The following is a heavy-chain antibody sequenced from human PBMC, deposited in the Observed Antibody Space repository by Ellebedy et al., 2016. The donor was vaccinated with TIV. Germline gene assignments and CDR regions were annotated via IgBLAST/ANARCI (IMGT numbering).Heavy chain of an antibody. CDR3: VRGRPKAADVTPDY. V-gene: IGHV3-48*04. J-gene: IGHJ4*02. Sequence: GESLKISCAASGFTFSSYSMNWVRQAPGKGLEWVSFITSDSSTIFHADSVKGRFTISRDNAKNSLYLQMNSLRPEDKAVYYCVRGRPKAADVTPDYWGQGTLVTVSS. D-gene: IGHD6-13*01. CDR2: ITSDSSTI. CDR1: GFTFSSYS.